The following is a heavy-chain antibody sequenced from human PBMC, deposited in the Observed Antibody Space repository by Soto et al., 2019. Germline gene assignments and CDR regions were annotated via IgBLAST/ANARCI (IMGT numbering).Heavy chain of an antibody. Sequence: ASVKVSCKASGYTFTGYYMHWLRQAPGQGLEWMGWINPNSGGTNYAQKFQGRVTMTRDTSISTAYMELSRLRSDDTAVYYCARDLGRLGSLGGMDVWGQGTTVTVS. CDR3: ARDLGRLGSLGGMDV. CDR2: INPNSGGT. CDR1: GYTFTGYY. V-gene: IGHV1-2*02. D-gene: IGHD3-16*01. J-gene: IGHJ6*02.